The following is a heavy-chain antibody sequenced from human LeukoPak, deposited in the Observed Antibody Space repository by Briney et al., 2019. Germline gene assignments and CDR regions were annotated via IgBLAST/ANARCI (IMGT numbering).Heavy chain of an antibody. J-gene: IGHJ4*02. V-gene: IGHV3-23*01. CDR2: ISDSGGKT. CDR3: AKDSYYDFWSGSIDY. CDR1: GFTFSTYA. Sequence: GGSLRLSCAASGFTFSTYAMSWVRQAPGKGLEWVSGISDSGGKTDYVDSVKGRFTVSRDNSKNTLYLQMNSLRAEDTAVYYCAKDSYYDFWSGSIDYWGQGTLVTVSS. D-gene: IGHD3-3*01.